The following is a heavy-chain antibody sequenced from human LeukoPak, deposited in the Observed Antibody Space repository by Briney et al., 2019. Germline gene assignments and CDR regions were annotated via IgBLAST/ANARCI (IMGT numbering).Heavy chain of an antibody. CDR3: ARAPSSSWYGAYYFDY. J-gene: IGHJ4*02. CDR1: GFTFSDYY. CDR2: ISSSGSTI. D-gene: IGHD6-13*01. V-gene: IGHV3-11*04. Sequence: PGGSLRLSCAASGFTFSDYYMSWIRQAPGKGLEWVSYISSSGSTIYYADSVKGRFTISRDNAKNSLYLQMNSLRAEDTAVYYCARAPSSSWYGAYYFDYWGQGTLVTVSS.